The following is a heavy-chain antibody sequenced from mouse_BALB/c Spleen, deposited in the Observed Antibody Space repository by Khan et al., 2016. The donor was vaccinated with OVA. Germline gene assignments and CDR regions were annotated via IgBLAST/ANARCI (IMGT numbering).Heavy chain of an antibody. J-gene: IGHJ4*01. CDR2: IWSDGAS. D-gene: IGHD2-1*01. Sequence: QVQLKESGPGLVAPSQSLSITCTVSGFSLTSYGVHWVRQPPGKGLEWLIVIWSDGASTYNSALKSRLSISKDNSKSQVFLKMNSLQTDDTAMYDCARGNFYAVDYWGQGASVTVSS. V-gene: IGHV2-6*02. CDR3: ARGNFYAVDY. CDR1: GFSLTSYG.